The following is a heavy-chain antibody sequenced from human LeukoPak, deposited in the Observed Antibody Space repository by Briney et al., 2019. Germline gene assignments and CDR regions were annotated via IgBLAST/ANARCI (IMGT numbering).Heavy chain of an antibody. V-gene: IGHV3-23*01. J-gene: IGHJ4*02. CDR3: AKDPGGYCSSTSCPIPPSYFDY. D-gene: IGHD2-2*01. CDR2: ISGSGGST. CDR1: GFTFSSHA. Sequence: GGSLRLSCAASGFTFSSHAMSWVRQAPGKGLEWVSAISGSGGSTYYADSVKGRFTISRDNSKNTLYLQMNSLRAEDTAVYYCAKDPGGYCSSTSCPIPPSYFDYWGQGTLVTVSS.